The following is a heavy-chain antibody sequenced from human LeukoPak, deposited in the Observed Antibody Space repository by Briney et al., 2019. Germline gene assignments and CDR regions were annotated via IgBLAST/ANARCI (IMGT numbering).Heavy chain of an antibody. V-gene: IGHV3-13*04. Sequence: GGSLRLSCAASGFTFSSYDMHWVRQATGKGLEWVSAIGTAGDTYYPGSVKGRFTISRENAKNSLYLQMNSLRAGDTAVYYCARDYDSSTSHTLDYWGQGTLVTVSS. CDR3: ARDYDSSTSHTLDY. CDR2: IGTAGDT. D-gene: IGHD2-2*01. J-gene: IGHJ4*02. CDR1: GFTFSSYD.